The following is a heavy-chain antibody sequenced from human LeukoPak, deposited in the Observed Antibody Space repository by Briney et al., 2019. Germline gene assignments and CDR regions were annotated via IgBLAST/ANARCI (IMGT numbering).Heavy chain of an antibody. CDR3: ARDKGYCSGGSCYPPPIDAFDI. CDR2: IYYSGST. CDR1: GGSISSSSYY. D-gene: IGHD2-15*01. V-gene: IGHV4-39*07. J-gene: IGHJ3*02. Sequence: SETLSLTCTVSGGSISSSSYYWGWIRQPPGKGLEWIGSIYYSGSTYYNPSLKSRVTISVDKSKNQFSLHLTSVTAADTAVYYCARDKGYCSGGSCYPPPIDAFDIWGQGTMVSVSS.